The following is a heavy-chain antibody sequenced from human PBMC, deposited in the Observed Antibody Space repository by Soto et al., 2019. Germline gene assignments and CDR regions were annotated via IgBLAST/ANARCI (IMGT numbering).Heavy chain of an antibody. CDR2: ISGSGGST. Sequence: GGSLRLSCAASGFTFSSYAMSWVRQAPGKGLEWVSAISGSGGSTYYADSVKGRFTISRDNSKNTLYLQMNSLRAEDTAVYYCAKAPAYYYGSGKPNPRVYNDAFDIWGQGTMVTVSS. D-gene: IGHD3-10*01. V-gene: IGHV3-23*01. CDR1: GFTFSSYA. CDR3: AKAPAYYYGSGKPNPRVYNDAFDI. J-gene: IGHJ3*02.